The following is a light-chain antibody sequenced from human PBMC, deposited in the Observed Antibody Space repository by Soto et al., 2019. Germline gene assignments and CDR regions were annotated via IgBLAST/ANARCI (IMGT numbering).Light chain of an antibody. CDR3: QHWNDYSWT. CDR2: KTS. V-gene: IGKV1-5*03. Sequence: DIHMTQSPSTLSASVGDRVTITCRASQSISIWLAWYQQKPGKAPNLLIYKTSSLESGVPSRFSGSGSGTEFTLIISSLEPDDFATYYCQHWNDYSWTFGQGTKVEVK. J-gene: IGKJ1*01. CDR1: QSISIW.